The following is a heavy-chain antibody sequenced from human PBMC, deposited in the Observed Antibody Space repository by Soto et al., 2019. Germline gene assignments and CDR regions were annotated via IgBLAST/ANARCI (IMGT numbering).Heavy chain of an antibody. J-gene: IGHJ6*02. CDR3: ARSSSGFSYGMDV. Sequence: SETLSLTCTVSGGSISSYYWSWIRQPPGKGLEWIGYIYYSGSTNYNPSLKSRVTISVDTSKNQFSLKLSSVTAADTAVYYCARSSSGFSYGMDVWGQGTTVTVSS. CDR2: IYYSGST. V-gene: IGHV4-59*01. CDR1: GGSISSYY. D-gene: IGHD6-19*01.